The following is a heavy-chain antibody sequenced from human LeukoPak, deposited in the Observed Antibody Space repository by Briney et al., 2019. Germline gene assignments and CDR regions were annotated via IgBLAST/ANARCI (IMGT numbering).Heavy chain of an antibody. CDR1: GYHFTGYH. CDR2: ISTDSGDT. CDR3: AGLGSTVEGRIDP. Sequence: ASVKVSCTASGYHFTGYHVHWGRQAPGQGLEWRGRISTDSGDTNIAQKFQGRVTMTRDTSINTAYMELSRLTSDDTAVYYCAGLGSTVEGRIDPWGQGTPVTVSS. V-gene: IGHV1-2*02. J-gene: IGHJ5*02. D-gene: IGHD5/OR15-5a*01.